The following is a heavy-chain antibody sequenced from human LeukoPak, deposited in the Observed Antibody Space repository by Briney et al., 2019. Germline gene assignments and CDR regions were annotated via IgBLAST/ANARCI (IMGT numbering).Heavy chain of an antibody. CDR2: ISGSGGST. CDR3: AKDGTYYYDSSGYRYFDY. J-gene: IGHJ4*02. Sequence: QSGGSLRLSCAASGFTFSSYAMSWVRQAPGKGLEWVSAISGSGGSTYYADSVKGRFTISRDNSKNTLYLQMNSLRAEDTAVYYCAKDGTYYYDSSGYRYFDYWGQGTLVTVSS. CDR1: GFTFSSYA. D-gene: IGHD3-22*01. V-gene: IGHV3-23*01.